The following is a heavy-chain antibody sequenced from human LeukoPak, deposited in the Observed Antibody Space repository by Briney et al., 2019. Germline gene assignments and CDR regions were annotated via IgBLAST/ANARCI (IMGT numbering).Heavy chain of an antibody. D-gene: IGHD6-6*01. CDR2: ISYDGSVK. V-gene: IGHV3-30*04. CDR3: AGKGDIAALPFDY. Sequence: PGGSLRLSCAASGFTFSSHAMHWVRQAPGKGLEWVAVISYDGSVKCYAESVKGRFTISRDNSKNTLYLQMNSLRAEDTAVYYCAGKGDIAALPFDYWGQGTLVTVSS. J-gene: IGHJ4*02. CDR1: GFTFSSHA.